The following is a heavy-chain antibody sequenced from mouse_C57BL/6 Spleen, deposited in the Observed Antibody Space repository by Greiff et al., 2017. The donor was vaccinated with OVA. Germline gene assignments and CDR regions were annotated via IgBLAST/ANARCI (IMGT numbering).Heavy chain of an antibody. CDR3: ARFHGYGYAMDY. CDR2: INPNYGTT. Sequence: EVKLMESGPELVKPGASVKISCKASGYSFTDYNMNWVKQSNGKSLEWIGVINPNYGTTSYNQKFKGKATLTVDQSSSTAYMQLNSLTSEDSAVYYCARFHGYGYAMDYWGQGTSVTVSS. D-gene: IGHD2-2*01. J-gene: IGHJ4*01. CDR1: GYSFTDYN. V-gene: IGHV1-39*01.